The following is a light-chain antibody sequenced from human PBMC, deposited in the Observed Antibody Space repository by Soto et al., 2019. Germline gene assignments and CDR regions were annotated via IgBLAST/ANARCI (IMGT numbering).Light chain of an antibody. CDR1: QSISSN. Sequence: MTQSPATLSVSVGERATLTCRASQSISSNLAWYQQKPGQAPRLLMFRTSSRATGFPARFSGSGSGTEFNLTISSLQSEDFGVYYCQQYNNWPRATFGGGTKVDIK. V-gene: IGKV3-15*01. J-gene: IGKJ4*01. CDR3: QQYNNWPRAT. CDR2: RTS.